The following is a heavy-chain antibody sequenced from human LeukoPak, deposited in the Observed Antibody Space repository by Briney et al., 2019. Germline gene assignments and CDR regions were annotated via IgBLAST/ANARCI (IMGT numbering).Heavy chain of an antibody. D-gene: IGHD6-19*01. J-gene: IGHJ4*02. CDR3: ATLVPVYSSGWYYVDY. CDR2: IFNTGRA. Sequence: SETLSLTCTVSGGSISSVGYFWGWIRQNPGTGLEYIGYIFNTGRASYNPSLRSRVTMSVDTPNNQFSLRLISVTAADTAVYYCATLVPVYSSGWYYVDYRGQGTLVTVSS. V-gene: IGHV4-31*03. CDR1: GGSISSVGYF.